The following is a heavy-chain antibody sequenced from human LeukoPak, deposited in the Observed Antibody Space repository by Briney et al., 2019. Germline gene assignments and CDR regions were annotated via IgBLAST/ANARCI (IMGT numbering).Heavy chain of an antibody. D-gene: IGHD6-19*01. V-gene: IGHV1-8*03. Sequence: ASVKVSCKASGYTFTSYAMHWVRQAPGQRLEWMGWMNPNSGNTGYAQKFQGRVTITRNTSISTAYMELSSLRSEDTAVYYCARGRGQWLVHFYWGQGTLVTVSS. J-gene: IGHJ4*02. CDR2: MNPNSGNT. CDR3: ARGRGQWLVHFY. CDR1: GYTFTSYA.